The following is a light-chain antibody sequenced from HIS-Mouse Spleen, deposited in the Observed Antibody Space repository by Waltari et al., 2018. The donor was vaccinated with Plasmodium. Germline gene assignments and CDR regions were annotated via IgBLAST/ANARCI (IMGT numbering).Light chain of an antibody. Sequence: DIVMTQSPDSLAVSLGERATIKCKSSQSVLYSSNNKNYLAWYQQKPGQHPKLLIYWASTRESGVPDRFSGSGSGTDFTLTISSLQAEDVAVYYCQQYYSTPPYTFGQGTKLEIK. CDR2: WAS. V-gene: IGKV4-1*01. J-gene: IGKJ2*01. CDR3: QQYYSTPPYT. CDR1: QSVLYSSNNKNY.